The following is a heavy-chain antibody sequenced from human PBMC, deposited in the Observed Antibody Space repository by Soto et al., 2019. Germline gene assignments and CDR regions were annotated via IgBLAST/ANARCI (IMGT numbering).Heavy chain of an antibody. CDR3: ARAGGSGWHGTDAFDI. CDR2: INPNSGST. V-gene: IGHV1-2*02. CDR1: GYTFTGYY. Sequence: ASVKVSCKASGYTFTGYYMHWVRQAPGQGLEWMGWINPNSGSTNYAQKFQGRVTMTRDTSISTAYMELSRLRSDDTAVYYCARAGGSGWHGTDAFDIWGQGTMVTVSS. J-gene: IGHJ3*02. D-gene: IGHD6-19*01.